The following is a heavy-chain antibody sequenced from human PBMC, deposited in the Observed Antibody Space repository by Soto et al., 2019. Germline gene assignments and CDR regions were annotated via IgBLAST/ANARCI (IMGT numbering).Heavy chain of an antibody. V-gene: IGHV1-2*02. CDR2: INPNSGGT. CDR3: AREPATAKPEGVDF. D-gene: IGHD1-1*01. Sequence: ASVKVSCKASGYTFSDYYIHWVRQAPGQGLEWMGWINPNSGGTKYAPKFQGGVTMTRDTSITTAYMELSGLRSGDTAVYYCAREPATAKPEGVDFWGQGTLVTVSS. J-gene: IGHJ4*02. CDR1: GYTFSDYY.